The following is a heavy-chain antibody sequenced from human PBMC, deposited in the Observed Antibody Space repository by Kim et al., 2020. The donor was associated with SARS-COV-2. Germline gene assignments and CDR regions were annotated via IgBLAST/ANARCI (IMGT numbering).Heavy chain of an antibody. J-gene: IGHJ6*03. CDR2: IIPIFGTA. CDR3: ARLDFDYGDPPLDYYYMDV. D-gene: IGHD4-17*01. CDR1: GGTFSSYA. V-gene: IGHV1-69*13. Sequence: SVKVSCKASGGTFSSYAISWVRQAPGQGLEWMGGIIPIFGTANYAQKFQGRVTITADESTSTAYMELSSLRSEDTAVYYCARLDFDYGDPPLDYYYMDVWGKGTTVTVSS.